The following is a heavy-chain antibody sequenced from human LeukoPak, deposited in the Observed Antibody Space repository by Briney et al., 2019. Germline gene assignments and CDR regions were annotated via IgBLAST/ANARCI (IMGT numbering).Heavy chain of an antibody. J-gene: IGHJ4*02. Sequence: ASVKVSCKASGYAFTGYFMHWVRQAPGQGLEWMGWINPNSGGTNYAQKFQGRVTMSRDASISTAYMDLSSLRSDDTAVYFCARDHSGDCSGGHCYADFWGQGTLVTVSS. CDR3: ARDHSGDCSGGHCYADF. CDR1: GYAFTGYF. V-gene: IGHV1-2*02. CDR2: INPNSGGT. D-gene: IGHD2-15*01.